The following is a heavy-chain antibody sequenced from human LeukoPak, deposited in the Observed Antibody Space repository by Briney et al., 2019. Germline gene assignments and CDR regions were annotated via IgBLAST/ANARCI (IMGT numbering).Heavy chain of an antibody. CDR1: GGTFSSYA. V-gene: IGHV1-69*01. CDR3: ASMGDTVARFDI. D-gene: IGHD5-18*01. Sequence: SVKVSCKASGGTFSSYAISWVRQAPGQGLEWMGGIIPIFGTANYAQKFQGRVTITADESTSTAYMELSSLRSEDTAVYYCASMGDTVARFDIWGQGTMVTVSS. J-gene: IGHJ3*02. CDR2: IIPIFGTA.